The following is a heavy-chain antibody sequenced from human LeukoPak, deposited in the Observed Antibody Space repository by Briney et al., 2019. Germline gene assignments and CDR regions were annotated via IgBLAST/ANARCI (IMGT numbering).Heavy chain of an antibody. CDR2: ISGSGGST. CDR3: AKDTVRVVAVAATILRD. CDR1: GFTFSSYA. V-gene: IGHV3-23*01. D-gene: IGHD2-15*01. Sequence: GGSLRLSCAASGFTFSSYAMSWVRQAPGKGLEWVSAISGSGGSTYYADSVKGRFTISRDNSKNTLYLQMNSLRAEDTAVYYSAKDTVRVVAVAATILRDWGQGTLVTVSS. J-gene: IGHJ4*02.